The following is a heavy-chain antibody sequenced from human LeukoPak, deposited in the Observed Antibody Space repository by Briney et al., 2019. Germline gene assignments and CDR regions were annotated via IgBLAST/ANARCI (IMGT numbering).Heavy chain of an antibody. Sequence: ASVKVSCKASGHAFINYAIHWVRQGPGQRLEWVGWINVGNGDTKYSQRFQGRVTITRDTSASTAYMELSRLRSEDTAVYYCATSEEGRWGQGTLVTVSS. CDR2: INVGNGDT. J-gene: IGHJ4*02. V-gene: IGHV1-3*01. D-gene: IGHD2-15*01. CDR3: ATSEEGR. CDR1: GHAFINYA.